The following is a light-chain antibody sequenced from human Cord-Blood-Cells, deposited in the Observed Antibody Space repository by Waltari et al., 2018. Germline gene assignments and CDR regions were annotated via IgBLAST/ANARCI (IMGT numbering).Light chain of an antibody. V-gene: IGKV1-5*01. CDR1: QSISSW. Sequence: DIQMTQSPSTLSASVGHRVTITCRASQSISSWLAWYQQKPGKAPKLLIYDASSLESGVPSRFSGSGSGTEFTLTISSLQPDDFATYYCQQYNSYSFTFGPGTKVDIK. J-gene: IGKJ3*01. CDR3: QQYNSYSFT. CDR2: DAS.